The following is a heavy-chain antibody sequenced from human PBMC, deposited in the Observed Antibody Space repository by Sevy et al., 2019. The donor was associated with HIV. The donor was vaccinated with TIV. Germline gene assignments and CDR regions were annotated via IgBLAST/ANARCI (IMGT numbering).Heavy chain of an antibody. Sequence: ASVKVSCKVSGYTLTELSMHWVRQAPGKGLEWMGGFDPEDGETIYAQKFQGRVTMTEDTSTDTAYMELSSLRSEDTVVYYCATVDGGSYGFDYWGQGTLVTVSS. J-gene: IGHJ4*02. D-gene: IGHD1-26*01. CDR3: ATVDGGSYGFDY. V-gene: IGHV1-24*01. CDR2: FDPEDGET. CDR1: GYTLTELS.